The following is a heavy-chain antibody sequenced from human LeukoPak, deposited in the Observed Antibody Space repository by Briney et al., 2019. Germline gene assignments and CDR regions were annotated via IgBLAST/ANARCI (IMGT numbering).Heavy chain of an antibody. V-gene: IGHV1-8*01. Sequence: ASVKVSCKASGYTFTSYDINWVRQATGQGLEWMGWMNPNSGNTGYAQKFQGRVTMTRNTSISTAYMELSSLRSEDTAVHYCARGTRYCSSTSCYRGENWFDPWGQGTLVTVSS. CDR3: ARGTRYCSSTSCYRGENWFDP. CDR2: MNPNSGNT. D-gene: IGHD2-2*02. CDR1: GYTFTSYD. J-gene: IGHJ5*02.